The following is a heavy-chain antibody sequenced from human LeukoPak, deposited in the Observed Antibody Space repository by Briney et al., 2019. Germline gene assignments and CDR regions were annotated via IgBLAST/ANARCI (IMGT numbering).Heavy chain of an antibody. J-gene: IGHJ4*02. CDR2: ISAYNGNT. V-gene: IGHV1-18*01. Sequence: ASVKVSCKASGYTFTSYGISWVRQAPGQGLEWMGWISAYNGNTNYAQKLQGRVTMTTDTSTSTAYMELRSLRSDDTAVYYCARDYSSSWDLRTFDYWGQGTLATVSS. D-gene: IGHD6-13*01. CDR3: ARDYSSSWDLRTFDY. CDR1: GYTFTSYG.